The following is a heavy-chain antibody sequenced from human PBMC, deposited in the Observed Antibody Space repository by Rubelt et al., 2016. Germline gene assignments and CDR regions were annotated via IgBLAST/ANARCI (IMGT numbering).Heavy chain of an antibody. CDR2: IKQDGSEK. J-gene: IGHJ4*02. D-gene: IGHD3-9*01. CDR3: AREDYDILTGYINFDY. V-gene: IGHV3-7*01. Sequence: GKGLEWVANIKQDGSEKYYVDSVKGRFTISRDNAKNSLYLQMNSLRAEDTAVYYCAREDYDILTGYINFDYWGQGTLVPVSS.